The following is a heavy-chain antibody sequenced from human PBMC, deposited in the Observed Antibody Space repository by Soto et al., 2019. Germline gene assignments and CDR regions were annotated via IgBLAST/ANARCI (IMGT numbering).Heavy chain of an antibody. Sequence: SETLSLTCTVSGGSVSSGSYYWSWIRQPPGKGLEWIGYIYYSGSTNYNPSLKSRVTISVDTTKNQFSLKLSSETAADTAVYYCAREVRGIQLRMRNYYYYYGMDVWGQGTTVTVSS. CDR2: IYYSGST. J-gene: IGHJ6*02. D-gene: IGHD5-18*01. CDR1: GGSVSSGSYY. V-gene: IGHV4-61*01. CDR3: AREVRGIQLRMRNYYYYYGMDV.